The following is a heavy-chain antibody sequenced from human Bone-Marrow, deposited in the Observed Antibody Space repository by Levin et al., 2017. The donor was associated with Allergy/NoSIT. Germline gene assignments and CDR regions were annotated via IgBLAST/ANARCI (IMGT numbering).Heavy chain of an antibody. CDR1: GFTVSNNY. D-gene: IGHD1-26*01. J-gene: IGHJ4*02. CDR2: IYSDGTT. Sequence: GGSLRLSCAVSGFTVSNNYMSWVRQAPGKGLEWVSLIYSDGTTDYADSVKGRFTISRDNSKNTLSLQMNSLTAGDTAVYYCAGRPRRSYWGQGTLVTVSS. CDR3: AGRPRRSY. V-gene: IGHV3-53*01.